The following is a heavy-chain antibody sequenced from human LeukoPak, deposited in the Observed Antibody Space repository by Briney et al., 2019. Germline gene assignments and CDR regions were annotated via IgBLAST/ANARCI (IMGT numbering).Heavy chain of an antibody. V-gene: IGHV4-59*01. CDR2: IYYSGST. D-gene: IGHD5-12*01. CDR1: GGSFSGYY. CDR3: ARVGYSGYKITHYYYYYYMDV. J-gene: IGHJ6*03. Sequence: SETLSLTCAVYGGSFSGYYWSWIRQPPGKGLEWIGYIYYSGSTNYNPSLKSRVTISVDTSKNQFSLKLSSVTAADTAVYYCARVGYSGYKITHYYYYYYMDVWGKGTTVTVSS.